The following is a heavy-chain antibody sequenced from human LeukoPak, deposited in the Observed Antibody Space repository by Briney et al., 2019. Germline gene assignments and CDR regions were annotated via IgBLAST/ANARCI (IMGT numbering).Heavy chain of an antibody. V-gene: IGHV3-23*01. Sequence: GAPRLSCAASGFTFSSYGMSWVRQAPGKGLEWVSAISGSGGSTYYADSVKGRFTISRDNSSNTLYLQMNSLRAEDTAVYYCATPSNYFDYWGQGTLVTVSS. CDR1: GFTFSSYG. D-gene: IGHD2-2*01. CDR3: ATPSNYFDY. J-gene: IGHJ4*02. CDR2: ISGSGGST.